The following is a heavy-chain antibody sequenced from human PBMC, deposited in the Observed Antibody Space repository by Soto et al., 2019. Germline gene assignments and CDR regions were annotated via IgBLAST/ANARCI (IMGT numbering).Heavy chain of an antibody. Sequence: SETLSLTCAVYGGSFSGYYWSWIRQPPGKGLEWIGEINHIGSTNYNPSLKSRVTISVDTSKNQFSLKLSSVTAADTAVYYCARGPITMIVVALMFDYWGQGALVTVSS. CDR2: INHIGST. V-gene: IGHV4-34*01. CDR3: ARGPITMIVVALMFDY. CDR1: GGSFSGYY. D-gene: IGHD3-22*01. J-gene: IGHJ4*02.